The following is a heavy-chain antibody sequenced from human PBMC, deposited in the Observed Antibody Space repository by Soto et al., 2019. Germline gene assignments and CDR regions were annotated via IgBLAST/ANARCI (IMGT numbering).Heavy chain of an antibody. CDR2: IIPLFGTS. J-gene: IGHJ4*02. D-gene: IGHD2-2*02. CDR1: GGTFSCYA. Sequence: SVKVACKASGGTFSCYAISWVRQAPGQGLEWMGEIIPLFGTSNYAQKFQGSVTITADESTSTAYMELSSLRSEDTAVYYCARGSCSSTSCYKKYYFDLWGQGTRVTVSS. CDR3: ARGSCSSTSCYKKYYFDL. V-gene: IGHV1-69*13.